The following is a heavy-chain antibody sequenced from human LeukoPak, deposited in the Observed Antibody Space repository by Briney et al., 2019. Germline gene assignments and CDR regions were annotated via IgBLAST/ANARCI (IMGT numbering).Heavy chain of an antibody. V-gene: IGHV4-59*12. Sequence: SETLSLTCTVSGGSISSYYWSWIRQPPGKGLEWIGYIYYSGSTNYNPSLKSRVTISVDKSKNQFSLKLSSVTAADTAVYYCARGSGGSYYRSAFDIWGQGTMVTVSS. CDR3: ARGSGGSYYRSAFDI. J-gene: IGHJ3*02. D-gene: IGHD1-26*01. CDR2: IYYSGST. CDR1: GGSISSYY.